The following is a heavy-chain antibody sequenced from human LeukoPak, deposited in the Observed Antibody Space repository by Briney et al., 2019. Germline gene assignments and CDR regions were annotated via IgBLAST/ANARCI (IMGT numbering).Heavy chain of an antibody. CDR1: GGSISSYY. CDR2: IYYSGST. V-gene: IGHV4-59*08. Sequence: SETLSLTCTVSGGSISSYYWNWIRQPPGKGLEWIGYIYYSGSTNYNPSLKSRVTISVDTSKNPFSLKLSSVTVADTAVYFCARGGLSGYYFFMDVWGQGTTVTVSS. J-gene: IGHJ6*02. D-gene: IGHD3-10*01. CDR3: ARGGLSGYYFFMDV.